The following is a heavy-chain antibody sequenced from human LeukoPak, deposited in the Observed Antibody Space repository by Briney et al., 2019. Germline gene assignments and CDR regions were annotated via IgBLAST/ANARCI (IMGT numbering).Heavy chain of an antibody. CDR2: IYSRGLTRGST. Sequence: SETLSLTCTVSGGSLSSYYWTWIRQPPGKGLDWIGYIYSRGLTRGSTNYNPSLKSRVTISVDTFKNQFSLKLSSVTAADTAVYYWARALYSGYDRAAWDYWGQGTLVTVSS. V-gene: IGHV4-59*01. D-gene: IGHD5-12*01. CDR3: ARALYSGYDRAAWDY. CDR1: GGSLSSYY. J-gene: IGHJ4*02.